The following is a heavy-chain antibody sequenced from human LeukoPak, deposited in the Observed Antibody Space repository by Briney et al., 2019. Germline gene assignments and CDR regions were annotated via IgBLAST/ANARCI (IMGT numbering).Heavy chain of an antibody. Sequence: GGSLRLSCAASGLTFSNAYMTWVRQAPGKGLEWVSYISSSSSTIYYADSVKGRFTISRDNAKNSLYLQMNSLRAEDTAVYYCARLPMWFDPWGQGTLVTVSS. CDR3: ARLPMWFDP. CDR1: GLTFSNAY. J-gene: IGHJ5*02. V-gene: IGHV3-48*01. CDR2: ISSSSSTI.